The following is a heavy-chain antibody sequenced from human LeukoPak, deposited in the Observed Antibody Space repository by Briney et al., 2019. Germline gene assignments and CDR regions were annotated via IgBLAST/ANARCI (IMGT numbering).Heavy chain of an antibody. V-gene: IGHV1-46*01. D-gene: IGHD3-9*01. Sequence: GASVKVSCKASGYTLTSYYMHWVRQAPGQGPEWMGVINPSGSSTTSYAQKIQGRVTMTRDTSMSTVTMELSSLRSEDTAVYYCARGTLRYFDFWGQGTLVTVSS. CDR2: INPSGSSTT. CDR1: GYTLTSYY. CDR3: ARGTLRYFDF. J-gene: IGHJ4*02.